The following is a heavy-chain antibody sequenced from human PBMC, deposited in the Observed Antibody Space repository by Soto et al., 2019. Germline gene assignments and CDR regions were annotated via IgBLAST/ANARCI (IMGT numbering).Heavy chain of an antibody. CDR1: GYTFTSYD. V-gene: IGHV1-8*01. CDR3: ARGDGSGWYLDYYYMDV. D-gene: IGHD6-19*01. Sequence: ASVKVSCKASGYTFTSYDINWVRQATGQGLEWMGWMNPNSGNTGYAQKFQGRVTMTRNTSISTAYMELSSLRSEDTAVYYCARGDGSGWYLDYYYMDVWGKGTKVTVSS. J-gene: IGHJ6*03. CDR2: MNPNSGNT.